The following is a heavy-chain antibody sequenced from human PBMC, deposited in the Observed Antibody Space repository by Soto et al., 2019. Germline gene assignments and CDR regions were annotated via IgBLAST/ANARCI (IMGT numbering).Heavy chain of an antibody. CDR2: INPNSGGT. D-gene: IGHD2-15*01. CDR3: ARDSGAAGYCSSTSCSQLGYCSGGSCYLPGY. CDR1: GYTFTGYY. V-gene: IGHV1-2*02. Sequence: ASVKVSCKASGYTFTGYYMHWVRQAPGQGLEWMGWINPNSGGTNYAQKFQGRVTMTRDTSISTAYMELSRLRSDDTAVYYCARDSGAAGYCSSTSCSQLGYCSGGSCYLPGYWRHGTLVTVSS. J-gene: IGHJ4*01.